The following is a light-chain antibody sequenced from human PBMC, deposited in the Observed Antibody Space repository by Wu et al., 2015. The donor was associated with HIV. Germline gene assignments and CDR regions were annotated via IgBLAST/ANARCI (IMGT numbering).Light chain of an antibody. CDR3: QQHSGIPFT. V-gene: IGKV1-NL1*01. J-gene: IGKJ2*01. CDR1: QDIRNS. CDR2: AAS. Sequence: DIQLTQSPSSLSASVGDRVTISCRASQDIRNSLAWLQQRPGKAPKLLIYAASRLESGVPSRFSGSGSGTDFTLTISGLQPEDFGTYYCQQHSGIPFTFGQGTKLDI.